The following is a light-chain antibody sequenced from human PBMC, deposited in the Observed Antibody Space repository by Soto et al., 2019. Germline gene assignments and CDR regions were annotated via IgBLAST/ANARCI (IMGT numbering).Light chain of an antibody. J-gene: IGKJ1*01. CDR3: RQYNNWPPDRT. V-gene: IGKV3D-15*01. CDR2: GAS. Sequence: EIVMTQSPATLSVSPGERATLSCRASQSVGSNLAWYQQRPGQAPRLLIYGASTSATGIPARFSRSAYGTEFTLTISSLQSEDFAIYFCRQYNNWPPDRTFGQGTKVEIK. CDR1: QSVGSN.